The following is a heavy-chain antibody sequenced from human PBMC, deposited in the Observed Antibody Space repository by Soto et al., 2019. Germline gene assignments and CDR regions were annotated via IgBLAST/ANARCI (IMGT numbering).Heavy chain of an antibody. Sequence: SETLCLTCTVAGGSSSSYYWSWIRQPPGKGLEWIGYVYYSGSTNYNPSLKSRVTISVDTSKNQFSLKLSSVTAADTAVYYCARRYGDCFDFWGQGTLVTVSS. CDR2: VYYSGST. D-gene: IGHD4-17*01. CDR1: GGSSSSYY. J-gene: IGHJ4*02. CDR3: ARRYGDCFDF. V-gene: IGHV4-59*08.